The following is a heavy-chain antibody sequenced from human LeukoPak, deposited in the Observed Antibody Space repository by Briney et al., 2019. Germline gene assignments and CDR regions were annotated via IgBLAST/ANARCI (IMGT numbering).Heavy chain of an antibody. J-gene: IGHJ6*02. CDR3: ASFSSSWYQDYYGMDV. D-gene: IGHD6-13*01. V-gene: IGHV4-39*01. Sequence: SETLSLTCTVSGGSISSSSYYWGWIRQPPGKGLEWIGSIYYSGSTYYNPSLKSRVTISVDTSKNQFSLKLSSVSAADTAVYYCASFSSSWYQDYYGMDVWGQGTTVTVSS. CDR2: IYYSGST. CDR1: GGSISSSSYY.